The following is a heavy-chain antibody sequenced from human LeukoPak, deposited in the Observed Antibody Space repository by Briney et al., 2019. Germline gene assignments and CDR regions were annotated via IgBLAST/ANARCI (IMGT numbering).Heavy chain of an antibody. CDR3: ARTPFDWNARHYYGMDV. D-gene: IGHD1-1*01. J-gene: IGHJ6*02. CDR2: IIPIFGTA. CDR1: GGTFISYA. Sequence: GSSVKVSCKASGGTFISYAISWVRQAPGQGLEWMGGIIPIFGTANYAQKFQGRVTITADESTSTAFIELSSLRSEDTAVYYCARTPFDWNARHYYGMDVWGQGTTVTVSS. V-gene: IGHV1-69*01.